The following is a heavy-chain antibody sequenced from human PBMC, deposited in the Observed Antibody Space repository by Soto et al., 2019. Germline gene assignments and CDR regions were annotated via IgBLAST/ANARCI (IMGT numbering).Heavy chain of an antibody. D-gene: IGHD3-22*01. CDR1: GFTFSSYA. CDR3: AKHLKYYYDSSGSARYYYYYGMDV. J-gene: IGHJ6*02. V-gene: IGHV3-23*01. Sequence: GGSLRLSCAASGFTFSSYAMSWVRQAPGKGLEWVSAISGSGGSTYYADSVKGRFTISRDNSKNTLYLQMNSLRAEDTAVYYCAKHLKYYYDSSGSARYYYYYGMDVWGQGTTVTVSS. CDR2: ISGSGGST.